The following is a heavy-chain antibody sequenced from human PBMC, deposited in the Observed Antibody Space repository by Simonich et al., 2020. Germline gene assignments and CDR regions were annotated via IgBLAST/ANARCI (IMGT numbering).Heavy chain of an antibody. Sequence: QVQLVQSGAEVKKPGASVKVSCKASGYTFTGYYMHWVRQAPGQGLEWRGWINPNSGGTNYEQKCQGRVTMTRDTSISTAYMELSRLRSDDTAVYYCARGRLTGDKGAFDIWGQGTMVTVSS. CDR1: GYTFTGYY. CDR3: ARGRLTGDKGAFDI. CDR2: INPNSGGT. J-gene: IGHJ3*02. V-gene: IGHV1-2*02. D-gene: IGHD7-27*01.